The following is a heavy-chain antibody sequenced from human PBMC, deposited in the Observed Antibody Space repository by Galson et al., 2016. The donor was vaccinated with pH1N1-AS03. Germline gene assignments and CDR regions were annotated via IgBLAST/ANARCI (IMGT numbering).Heavy chain of an antibody. J-gene: IGHJ6*02. CDR1: GFTLSSYW. Sequence: SLRLSCAASGFTLSSYWMHWVRQAPGKGLVWVSRVNGDGETISYADSVKGRFTISRDNSKNTLYLQMNSLRAEDTAVYYCARDWTFDSSGYYYDYYYYGMDVWGQGTTVTVSS. CDR2: VNGDGETI. V-gene: IGHV3-74*01. CDR3: ARDWTFDSSGYYYDYYYYGMDV. D-gene: IGHD3-22*01.